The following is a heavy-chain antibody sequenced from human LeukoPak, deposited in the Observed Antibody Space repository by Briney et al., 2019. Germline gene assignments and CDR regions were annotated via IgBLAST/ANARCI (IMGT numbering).Heavy chain of an antibody. J-gene: IGHJ5*02. V-gene: IGHV3-74*01. D-gene: IGHD1-26*01. CDR3: ARAGLGWELLPNWFDP. CDR1: GFTFSSYW. CDR2: INTDGSST. Sequence: PGGSLRLSCAASGFTFSSYWMHWVRQAPGKGLVWVSRINTDGSSTSYADSVKGRFTISRDNAKNTLYLQMNSLRAEDTAVYYCARAGLGWELLPNWFDPWGQGTLVTVSS.